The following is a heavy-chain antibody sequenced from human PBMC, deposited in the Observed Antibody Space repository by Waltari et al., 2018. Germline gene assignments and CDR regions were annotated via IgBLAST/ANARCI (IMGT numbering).Heavy chain of an antibody. V-gene: IGHV1-2*02. Sequence: QVQLVQSGAEVKKPGASVKVSCKASGYTFTGYYMHWVRQAPGQGLEWMGWINPNSGGTNDAQKFQGRVTMTRDTSISTAYMELSRLRSDDTAVYYCARVRNCGGDCYDFDYWGQGTLVTVSS. CDR2: INPNSGGT. CDR1: GYTFTGYY. D-gene: IGHD2-21*01. J-gene: IGHJ4*02. CDR3: ARVRNCGGDCYDFDY.